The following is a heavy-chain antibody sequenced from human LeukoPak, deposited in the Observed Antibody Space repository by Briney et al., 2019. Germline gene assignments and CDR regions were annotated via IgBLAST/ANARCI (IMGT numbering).Heavy chain of an antibody. CDR3: ARDTYYYDSSGYLDY. V-gene: IGHV3-7*01. D-gene: IGHD3-22*01. CDR1: GFTFSSYW. J-gene: IGHJ4*02. CDR2: IKQDGSEK. Sequence: GGSLRLSCAASGFTFSSYWMSWVRQAPGKGLEWVANIKQDGSEKYYVDSVKGRFTISRDNAKSSLYLQMNSLRAEDTAVYYCARDTYYYDSSGYLDYWGQGTLVTVSS.